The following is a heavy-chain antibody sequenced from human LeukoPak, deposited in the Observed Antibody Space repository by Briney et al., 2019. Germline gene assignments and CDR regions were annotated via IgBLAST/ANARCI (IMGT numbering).Heavy chain of an antibody. CDR2: IRSKAYGGTT. CDR1: GFTFGDYA. V-gene: IGHV3-49*04. J-gene: IGHJ4*02. CDR3: TSEPARITIFGVVRLGY. D-gene: IGHD3-3*01. Sequence: RSLRLSCTASGFTFGDYAMSWVRQAPGKGLEWVGFIRSKAYGGTTEYAASVKGRFTISRDDSKSIAYLQMNSLKTEDTAVYYCTSEPARITIFGVVRLGYWGQGTLVTVSS.